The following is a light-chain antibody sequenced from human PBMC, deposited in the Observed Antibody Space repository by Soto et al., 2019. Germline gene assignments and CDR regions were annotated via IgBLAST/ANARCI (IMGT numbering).Light chain of an antibody. CDR2: AAS. CDR1: QSVSMN. Sequence: EIVMTQSPVTLSVSPGERATLSCRASQSVSMNLAWYQQRPGQVPRLLIYAASTRAAGVPARFSGSGANTDFTLTISSLQSEDFAVYYCQQYEKWPPGYTFGQGTKLEIK. J-gene: IGKJ2*01. V-gene: IGKV3-15*01. CDR3: QQYEKWPPGYT.